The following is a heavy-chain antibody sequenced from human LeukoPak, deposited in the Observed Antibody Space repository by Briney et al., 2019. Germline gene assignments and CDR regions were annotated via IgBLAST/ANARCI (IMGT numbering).Heavy chain of an antibody. V-gene: IGHV1-8*01. CDR2: MNPNSGNT. CDR3: ARGQPAKWFGELSIYPDHDY. Sequence: ASVKVSCKASGYTFTSYDINWVRQATGQGLEWMGWMNPNSGNTGYAQKFQGRATMTRNTSISTAYMELSSLRSEDTAVYYCARGQPAKWFGELSIYPDHDYWGQGTLVTVSS. CDR1: GYTFTSYD. J-gene: IGHJ4*02. D-gene: IGHD3-10*01.